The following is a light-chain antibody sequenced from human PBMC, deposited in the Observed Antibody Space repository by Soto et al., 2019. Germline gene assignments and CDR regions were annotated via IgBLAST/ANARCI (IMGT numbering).Light chain of an antibody. CDR2: GKN. V-gene: IGLV1-44*01. Sequence: QSVLTQPPSASGTPGQRVTISCSGSSSNIGSSTVSWYQQLPGTAPKLLMYGKNQRPSGVPDRFSGSKSGTSASLATSGLQSEDEADYYCASWDDSLNGVVFGGGTKLTVL. CDR1: SSNIGSST. J-gene: IGLJ2*01. CDR3: ASWDDSLNGVV.